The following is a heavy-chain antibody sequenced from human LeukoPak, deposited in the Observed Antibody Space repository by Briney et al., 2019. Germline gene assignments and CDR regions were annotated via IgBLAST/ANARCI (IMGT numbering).Heavy chain of an antibody. V-gene: IGHV1-18*01. D-gene: IGHD2-2*01. CDR3: ARGPIIDIVIIPAADDYYMDV. Sequence: ASVKVSCKASGYTFRSYGISWVRQAPGQGLEWMGWISAYNGNTNSAQKIQGRVTMTTDTSTSTAYMELRSLRSDDTAVYYCARGPIIDIVIIPAADDYYMDVWGKGTTVTVSS. J-gene: IGHJ6*03. CDR2: ISAYNGNT. CDR1: GYTFRSYG.